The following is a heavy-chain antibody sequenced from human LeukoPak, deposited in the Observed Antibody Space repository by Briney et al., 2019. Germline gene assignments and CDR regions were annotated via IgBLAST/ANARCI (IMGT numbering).Heavy chain of an antibody. Sequence: GESLKISCKGSGYSFTSYWIGWVRQMPGKGLEWMGIIYPGDSDTRYSPSFQGQITISADKSISTAYLQWSSLKASDTAMYYCARRTGNYYYYMDVWGKGTTVTVSS. D-gene: IGHD4-17*01. CDR1: GYSFTSYW. CDR3: ARRTGNYYYYMDV. CDR2: IYPGDSDT. J-gene: IGHJ6*03. V-gene: IGHV5-51*01.